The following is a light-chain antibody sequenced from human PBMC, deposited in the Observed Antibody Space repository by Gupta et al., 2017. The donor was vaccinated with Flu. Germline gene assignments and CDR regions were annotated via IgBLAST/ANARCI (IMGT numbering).Light chain of an antibody. CDR1: QAIRSN. J-gene: IGKJ2*01. Sequence: EIVMTQSPATLSVSPGERATLSCRASQAIRSNLAWYQQKPGQAPRLLIYGASTRVPGIPDRFSGSGSGKEFTLTISSRQSEDFAVYYCQQFNNWPPYTFGQGTKLEIK. CDR3: QQFNNWPPYT. V-gene: IGKV3-15*01. CDR2: GAS.